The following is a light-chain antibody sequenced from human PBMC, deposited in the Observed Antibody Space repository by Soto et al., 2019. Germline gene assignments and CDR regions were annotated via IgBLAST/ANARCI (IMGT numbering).Light chain of an antibody. Sequence: DIQMTQSPSTLSASVGDRVTITCRASRSAGEWLAWYQQKPGKAPTILIYEVSNLQSGVPSRFSGSGSETEYSLTIDSLQPNDFATYYCLQFNSHPYTFGLGTKVAIK. V-gene: IGKV1-5*03. J-gene: IGKJ2*01. CDR2: EVS. CDR1: RSAGEW. CDR3: LQFNSHPYT.